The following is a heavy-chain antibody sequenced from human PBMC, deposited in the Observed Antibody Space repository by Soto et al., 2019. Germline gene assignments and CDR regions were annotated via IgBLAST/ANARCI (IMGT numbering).Heavy chain of an antibody. CDR1: GYTFTIYG. Sequence: QVQLVQSGAEVKKPVASVKVSCKASGYTFTIYGISWVRQTPGQRLEWMGWTSGYNSNTKYPQNLQGRVTLTTDTATSTASMELRSLRSDDTAVYYCARETWTVGVRPAHNGLDLWGQGTTVTVSS. CDR3: ARETWTVGVRPAHNGLDL. V-gene: IGHV1-18*04. J-gene: IGHJ6*02. CDR2: TSGYNSNT. D-gene: IGHD6-6*01.